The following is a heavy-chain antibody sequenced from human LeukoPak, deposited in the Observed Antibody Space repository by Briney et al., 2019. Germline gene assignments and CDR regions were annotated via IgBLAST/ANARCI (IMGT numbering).Heavy chain of an antibody. Sequence: PSETLSLTCNVSGASISSGDYYWSWIRQPPGKGLEWIGYISKSGGTYYNPSVSRRLTISRDTSKNQFSLKLISVTAADTAVYYCATYYYDISGYSYFDNWGQGTLVTASS. D-gene: IGHD3-22*01. V-gene: IGHV4-30-4*01. J-gene: IGHJ4*02. CDR2: ISKSGGT. CDR1: GASISSGDYY. CDR3: ATYYYDISGYSYFDN.